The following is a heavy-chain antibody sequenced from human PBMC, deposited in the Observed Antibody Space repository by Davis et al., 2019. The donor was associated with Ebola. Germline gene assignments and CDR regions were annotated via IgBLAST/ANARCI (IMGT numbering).Heavy chain of an antibody. D-gene: IGHD6-6*01. Sequence: ASVKVSCKASGYTFTSYDINWVRQATGQGLEWMGWMNPNSGNTGYSQKFQDRVTMTRDTSTSTAYMELSSLRSEDTAVYYCARNLEQLVLLPHDAFDIWGQGTMVTVSS. CDR1: GYTFTSYD. V-gene: IGHV1-8*01. J-gene: IGHJ3*02. CDR3: ARNLEQLVLLPHDAFDI. CDR2: MNPNSGNT.